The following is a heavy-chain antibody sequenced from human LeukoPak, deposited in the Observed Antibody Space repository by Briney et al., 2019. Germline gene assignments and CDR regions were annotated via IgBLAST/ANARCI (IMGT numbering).Heavy chain of an antibody. Sequence: ASVKVPCKVSGYTLTELSMHWVRQAPGKGLEWMGGFDPEDGETIYAQKFQGRVTMTEDTSTDTAYMELSSLRSEDTAVYYCAKANWGSPDFDYWGQGTLVTVSS. D-gene: IGHD7-27*01. J-gene: IGHJ4*02. V-gene: IGHV1-24*01. CDR2: FDPEDGET. CDR1: GYTLTELS. CDR3: AKANWGSPDFDY.